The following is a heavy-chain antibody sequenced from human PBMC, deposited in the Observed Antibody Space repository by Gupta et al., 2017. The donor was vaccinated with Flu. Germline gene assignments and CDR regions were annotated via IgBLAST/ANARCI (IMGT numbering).Heavy chain of an antibody. CDR2: IGTAGDT. CDR1: GFTFDDYD. V-gene: IGHV3-13*01. D-gene: IGHD4-17*01. J-gene: IGHJ4*02. CDR3: VRGLGAYYTAWGYFDS. Sequence: EVQLVESGGGSVQPGGSLRLSCAVSGFTFDDYDMHWVRQVTGKGLEWVSAIGTAGDTFYPDSVKGRFIISRENAKKSLFLQMNSLRAGDTAVYYCVRGLGAYYTAWGYFDSWGPGTLVTGSS.